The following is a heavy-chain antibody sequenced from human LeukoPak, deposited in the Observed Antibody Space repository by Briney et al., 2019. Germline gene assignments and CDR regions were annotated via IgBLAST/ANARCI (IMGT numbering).Heavy chain of an antibody. J-gene: IGHJ6*03. CDR1: GFTFSSYN. CDR2: IGSSGSYI. D-gene: IGHD5-24*01. Sequence: PGGSLRLSCAASGFTFSSYNMNWVRQAPGKGLEWVSSIGSSGSYIYYADSVKGRFTISRDNAKNSLYLQMDSLRAEDTAVYYCARRPDGSALYYYYYYMDVWGKGTTVTVSS. V-gene: IGHV3-21*01. CDR3: ARRPDGSALYYYYYYMDV.